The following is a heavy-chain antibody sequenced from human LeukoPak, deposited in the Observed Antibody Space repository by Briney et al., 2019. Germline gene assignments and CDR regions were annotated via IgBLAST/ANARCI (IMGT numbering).Heavy chain of an antibody. V-gene: IGHV3-30-3*01. CDR3: ARDMNGFDP. D-gene: IGHD3-16*01. CDR1: GSTFSSYA. CDR2: ISYDGSNK. Sequence: GRSLRLSCAASGSTFSSYAMHWVRQAPGKGLEWVAVISYDGSNKYHADSVKGRFTISRDNSKNTLYLQMNSLRAEDTAVYYCARDMNGFDPWGQGTLVTVSS. J-gene: IGHJ5*02.